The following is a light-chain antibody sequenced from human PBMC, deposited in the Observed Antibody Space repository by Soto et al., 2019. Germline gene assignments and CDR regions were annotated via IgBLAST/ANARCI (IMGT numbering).Light chain of an antibody. CDR3: QQYYSTPYT. J-gene: IGKJ2*01. CDR1: QSVLYSSNNKNY. CDR2: WAS. Sequence: DIVTTQSPDSLAVSLGERATINYKSSQSVLYSSNNKNYLAWYQQKPGQPPKLLIYWASTRESGVPDRFSGSGSGTDFTLTISSLQAEDVAVYYCQQYYSTPYTFGQGTKLEIK. V-gene: IGKV4-1*01.